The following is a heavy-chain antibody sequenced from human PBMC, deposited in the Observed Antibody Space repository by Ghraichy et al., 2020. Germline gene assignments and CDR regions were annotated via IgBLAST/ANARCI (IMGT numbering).Heavy chain of an antibody. CDR1: GGSFSGYY. CDR2: INHSGST. Sequence: GSLRLTCAVYGGSFSGYYWSWIRQPPGKGLEWIGEINHSGSTNYNPSLKSRVTISVDTSKNQFSLKLSSVTAADTAVYYCARGELESWYFDYWGQGTLVTVSS. J-gene: IGHJ4*02. V-gene: IGHV4-34*01. D-gene: IGHD1-26*01. CDR3: ARGELESWYFDY.